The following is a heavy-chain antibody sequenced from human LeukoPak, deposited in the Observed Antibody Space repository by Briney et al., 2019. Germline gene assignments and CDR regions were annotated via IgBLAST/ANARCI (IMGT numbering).Heavy chain of an antibody. D-gene: IGHD3-3*01. J-gene: IGHJ4*02. V-gene: IGHV3-7*01. CDR1: GFTFSDYW. CDR2: IKQDGSEE. Sequence: GGSLRLSCEASGFTFSDYWMSWVRQAPGKGLKWVANIKQDGSEEYYVDSVRGRFTISRDNAKNSLYLQMNSLRVDDTAVYYCARRSGLEYWGQGTLVTVSS. CDR3: ARRSGLEY.